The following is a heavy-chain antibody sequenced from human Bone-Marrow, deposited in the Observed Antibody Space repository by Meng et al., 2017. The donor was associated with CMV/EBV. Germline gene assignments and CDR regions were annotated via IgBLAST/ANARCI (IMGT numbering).Heavy chain of an antibody. J-gene: IGHJ6*02. V-gene: IGHV3-74*01. CDR3: ARDPSYGYYDFWSGYSGMDV. CDR1: GFTFSSYW. D-gene: IGHD3-3*01. CDR2: INSDGSST. Sequence: GECLKISCAASGFTFSSYWMHWVRQAPGKGLVWVSRINSDGSSTSYADSVKGRLTISRDNAKNTLYLQMNSLRAEDTAVYYCARDPSYGYYDFWSGYSGMDVWGQGTTVTVSS.